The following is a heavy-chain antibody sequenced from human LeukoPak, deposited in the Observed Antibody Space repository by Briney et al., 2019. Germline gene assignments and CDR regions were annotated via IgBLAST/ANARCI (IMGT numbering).Heavy chain of an antibody. Sequence: GGSLRLSCAASGFTFSSYWMSWVRQAPGKGLEWVANIKQDGCEKYYVDSVKGRFTISRDNAKNSPYLQLSSLRAEDTAVYYCARVSHYYDSSGYYYDWFDPWGQGTLVTVSS. CDR3: ARVSHYYDSSGYYYDWFDP. D-gene: IGHD3-22*01. J-gene: IGHJ5*02. CDR1: GFTFSSYW. V-gene: IGHV3-7*03. CDR2: IKQDGCEK.